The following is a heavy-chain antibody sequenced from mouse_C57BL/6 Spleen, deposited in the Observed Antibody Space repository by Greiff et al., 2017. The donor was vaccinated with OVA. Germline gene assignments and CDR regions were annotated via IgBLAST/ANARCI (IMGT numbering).Heavy chain of an antibody. CDR1: GFSLTSYG. J-gene: IGHJ2*01. CDR3: ARSPIYYGSSSLYYFDY. D-gene: IGHD1-1*01. Sequence: VQLQQSGPGLVQPSQSLSITCTVSGFSLTSYGVHWVRQSPGKGLEWLGVIWSGGSTDYNAAFISRLSISKDNSKSQVFFKMNSLQADDTAIYYCARSPIYYGSSSLYYFDYWGQGTTLTVSS. V-gene: IGHV2-2*01. CDR2: IWSGGST.